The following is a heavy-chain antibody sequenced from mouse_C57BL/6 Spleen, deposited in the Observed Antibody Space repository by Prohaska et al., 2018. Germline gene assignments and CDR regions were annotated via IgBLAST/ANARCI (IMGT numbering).Heavy chain of an antibody. CDR3: ARGGTHYAMDY. J-gene: IGHJ4*01. Sequence: QVQLQQPGAELVMPGASVKLSCKASGYTFTSYWMHWVKQRPGQGLEWFGEIDPSDSYTNYNQKFKCKATLTVDKSSSTAYMQLSSLTSEDSAVYYCARGGTHYAMDYWGQGTSVTVSS. V-gene: IGHV1-69*01. D-gene: IGHD3-3*01. CDR1: GYTFTSYW. CDR2: IDPSDSYT.